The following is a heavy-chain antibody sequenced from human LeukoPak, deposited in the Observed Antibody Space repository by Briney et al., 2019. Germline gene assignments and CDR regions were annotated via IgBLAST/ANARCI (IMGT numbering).Heavy chain of an antibody. CDR1: GFTFYDYA. Sequence: GGSLRLSCAASGFTFYDYAMSWVRQAAGKGLEWVSGINWNGGGTGYADSVKGRFTISRDNAKNSLYLQMNSLRAEDTAVYYCAELGITMIGGVWGKGTTVTISS. CDR2: INWNGGGT. V-gene: IGHV3-20*04. J-gene: IGHJ6*04. CDR3: AELGITMIGGV. D-gene: IGHD3-10*02.